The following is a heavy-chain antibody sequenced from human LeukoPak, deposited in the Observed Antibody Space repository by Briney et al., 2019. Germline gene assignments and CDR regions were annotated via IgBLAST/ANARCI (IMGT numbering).Heavy chain of an antibody. V-gene: IGHV4-39*01. CDR1: GGSISSSSYY. CDR3: ARHPSYCTNGVCYTRWFDP. Sequence: SETLSLTCTVSGGSISSSSYYWGWIRQPPGKGLEWIGCLYYSGSTYYNPSLKSRVTISVDSSKNQFSLKLSSVTAADTAVYYCARHPSYCTNGVCYTRWFDPWGQGTLVTVSS. CDR2: LYYSGST. J-gene: IGHJ5*02. D-gene: IGHD2-8*01.